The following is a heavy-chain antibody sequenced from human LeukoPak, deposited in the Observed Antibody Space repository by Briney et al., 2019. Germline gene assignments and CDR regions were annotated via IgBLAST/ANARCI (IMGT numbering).Heavy chain of an antibody. V-gene: IGHV4-59*01. CDR3: AREYSDSSGHLDY. Sequence: SETLSLTCAVYGGSFSGYYWSWIRQPPERGLEFIGYIHYSGTTNYNPSLKSRVTISVDTSRNQFSLRLSSVTAADTAVYYCAREYSDSSGHLDYWGQGTLVTVSS. J-gene: IGHJ4*02. D-gene: IGHD6-19*01. CDR1: GGSFSGYY. CDR2: IHYSGTT.